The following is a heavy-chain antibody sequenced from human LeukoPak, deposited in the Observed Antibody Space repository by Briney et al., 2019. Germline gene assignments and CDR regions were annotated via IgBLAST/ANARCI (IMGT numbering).Heavy chain of an antibody. D-gene: IGHD1-26*01. CDR1: GYTFTGYY. CDR2: INPNSGGT. J-gene: IGHJ4*02. CDR3: ARDSSGSYCADY. Sequence: GASVKVSCKASGYTFTGYYMHWVRQAPGQGLEWMGRINPNSGGTNYAQKFQGRVTMTRDTSISTAYMELSRLRSDDMAVYYCARDSSGSYCADYWGQGTLVTVSS. V-gene: IGHV1-2*06.